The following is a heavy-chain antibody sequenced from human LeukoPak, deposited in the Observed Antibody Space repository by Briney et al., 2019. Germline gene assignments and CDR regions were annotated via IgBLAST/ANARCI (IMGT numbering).Heavy chain of an antibody. D-gene: IGHD6-19*01. J-gene: IGHJ4*02. CDR2: IWFDDGSNK. Sequence: GRSLRLSCAASGFTFSSYGMHWVRQAPGKGLERVAVIWFDDGSNKYYADSVKGRFTISRDNSKNTLYLQMNSLRAEDTAVYYCARVEGRSSGWRGEFDYWGQGTLVTVSS. CDR1: GFTFSSYG. CDR3: ARVEGRSSGWRGEFDY. V-gene: IGHV3-33*01.